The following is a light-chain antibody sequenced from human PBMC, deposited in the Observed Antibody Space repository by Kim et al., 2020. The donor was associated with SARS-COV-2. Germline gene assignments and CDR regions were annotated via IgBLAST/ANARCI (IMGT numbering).Light chain of an antibody. CDR2: GRN. CDR1: SLRSYY. V-gene: IGLV3-19*01. CDR3: KSRDSSGNVV. J-gene: IGLJ2*01. Sequence: SSELTKDPAVSVALGQTVRITCQGDSLRSYYASWYQQKPGQAPVLVIYGRNNRPSGIPDRFSGSTSGNTASLTITGAQAEDEADYYCKSRDSSGNVVFGGGTQLTVL.